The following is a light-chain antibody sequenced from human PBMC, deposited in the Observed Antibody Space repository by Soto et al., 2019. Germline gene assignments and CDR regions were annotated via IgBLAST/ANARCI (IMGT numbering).Light chain of an antibody. CDR1: RGGSANF. Sequence: EVVLTQSPGTLSLSPGQGATQTCRGSRGGSANFLAWYQQKPGQAPTLLIYGASIREGGIPDRFSGSGSGTDFTLTIRRLEPEDFAVYYCQQYGSSPRTFGQGTKVDIK. CDR3: QQYGSSPRT. J-gene: IGKJ1*01. V-gene: IGKV3-20*01. CDR2: GAS.